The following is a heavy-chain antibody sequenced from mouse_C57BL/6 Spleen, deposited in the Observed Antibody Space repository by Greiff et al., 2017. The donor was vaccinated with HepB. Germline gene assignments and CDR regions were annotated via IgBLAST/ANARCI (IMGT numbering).Heavy chain of an antibody. D-gene: IGHD1-1*01. V-gene: IGHV1-80*01. CDR1: GYAFSSYW. Sequence: VKLMESGAELVKPGASVKISCKASGYAFSSYWMNWVKQRPGKGLEWIGQIYPGDGDTNYNGKFKGKATLTADKSSSTAYMQLSSLTSEDSAVYFCARGDYYGSGRFDVWGTGTTVTVSS. CDR3: ARGDYYGSGRFDV. CDR2: IYPGDGDT. J-gene: IGHJ1*03.